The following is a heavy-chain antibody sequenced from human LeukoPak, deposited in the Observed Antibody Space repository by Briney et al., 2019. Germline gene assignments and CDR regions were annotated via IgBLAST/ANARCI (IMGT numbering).Heavy chain of an antibody. V-gene: IGHV1-69*13. Sequence: SVKVSCKASGYTFTSYYMHWVRQAPGQGLEWMGGIIPIFGTANYAQKFQGRVTITADESTSTAYMELSSLRSEGTAVYYCARGIGGYSYGYGGVSDYWGQGTLVTVSS. D-gene: IGHD5-18*01. J-gene: IGHJ4*02. CDR1: GYTFTSYY. CDR2: IIPIFGTA. CDR3: ARGIGGYSYGYGGVSDY.